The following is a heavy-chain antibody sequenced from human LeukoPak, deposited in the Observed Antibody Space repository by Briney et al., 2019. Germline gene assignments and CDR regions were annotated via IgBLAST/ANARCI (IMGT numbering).Heavy chain of an antibody. CDR1: GGPISRGTYY. Sequence: PSETLSLTCTVSGGPISRGTYYWSWIRQPPGKGLEWIGYIYYSGSTNYNPSLKSRVTISVDTSKNQFSLKLSSVTAADTAVYYCARDPGYSSGWSPFDYWGQGTLVTVSS. V-gene: IGHV4-61*01. CDR2: IYYSGST. CDR3: ARDPGYSSGWSPFDY. J-gene: IGHJ4*02. D-gene: IGHD6-19*01.